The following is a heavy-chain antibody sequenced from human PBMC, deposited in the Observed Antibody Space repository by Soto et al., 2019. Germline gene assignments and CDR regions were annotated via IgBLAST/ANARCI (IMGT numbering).Heavy chain of an antibody. CDR2: IKSKTDGGTT. J-gene: IGHJ6*02. CDR3: TSCYTICYYYGMDV. D-gene: IGHD2-2*02. CDR1: GFTFSNAW. V-gene: IGHV3-15*01. Sequence: GGSLRLSCAASGFTFSNAWMSWVRQAPGKGLEWVGRIKSKTDGGTTDYAAPVKGRFTISRDDSKNTLYLQMNSLKTEDTAVYYSTSCYTICYYYGMDVWGQGTTVTVS.